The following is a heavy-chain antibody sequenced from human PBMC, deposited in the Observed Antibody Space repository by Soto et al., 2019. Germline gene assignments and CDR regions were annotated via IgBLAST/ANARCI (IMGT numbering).Heavy chain of an antibody. CDR2: ISVDNGNT. V-gene: IGHV1-18*01. CDR3: ARTSVSNYNWFDP. CDR1: AYTFTDYD. J-gene: IGHJ5*02. Sequence: QGQLVQSGAEVKKPGASVKVSCKASAYTFTDYDISWVRRAPGQGLEWMGWISVDNGNTKYVESLQGRVTMTTDTSSSTAYLEVRSLRSDDTAVYYCARTSVSNYNWFDPSGQGTLVAVSS. D-gene: IGHD4-4*01.